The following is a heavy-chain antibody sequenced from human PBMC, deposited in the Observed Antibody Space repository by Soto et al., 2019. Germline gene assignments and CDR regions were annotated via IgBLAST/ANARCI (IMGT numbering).Heavy chain of an antibody. D-gene: IGHD3-16*01. CDR1: GYSFTSYW. Sequence: AESLKISCKESGYSFTSYWISWVRQMPGKGLEWMGRIDPSDSYTNYSPSFQGHVTISADKSINTAYLQWSSLRASDTAIYYCARHYICRGGDCYYYGMDVWGQGTTVTVSS. J-gene: IGHJ6*02. CDR2: IDPSDSYT. V-gene: IGHV5-10-1*01. CDR3: ARHYICRGGDCYYYGMDV.